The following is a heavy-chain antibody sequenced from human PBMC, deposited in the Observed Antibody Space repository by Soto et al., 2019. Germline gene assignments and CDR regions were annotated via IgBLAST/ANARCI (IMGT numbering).Heavy chain of an antibody. CDR3: AREPNSSGWYRNWFDP. CDR2: IIPIFGTA. J-gene: IGHJ5*02. Sequence: SVNVSCKASGGTFSSYAISWVRQAPGQGLEWMGGIIPIFGTANYAQKFQGRVTITADESTSTAYMELSSLRSEDTAVYYCAREPNSSGWYRNWFDPWGQGTLVTVSS. V-gene: IGHV1-69*13. CDR1: GGTFSSYA. D-gene: IGHD6-19*01.